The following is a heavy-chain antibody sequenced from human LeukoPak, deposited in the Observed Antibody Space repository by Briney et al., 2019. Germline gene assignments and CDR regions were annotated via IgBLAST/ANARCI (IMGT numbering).Heavy chain of an antibody. D-gene: IGHD3-3*01. J-gene: IGHJ3*02. CDR1: GGSFSGYY. Sequence: SETLSLTCAVYGGSFSGYYWSWIRQPPGKGLEWIGEINHSGSTNYNPSLKSRVTISVDTSKNQFSLKLSSVTAADTAVYYCARRANTIFGVVTLDYAFDIWGQGTMVTVSS. CDR3: ARRANTIFGVVTLDYAFDI. V-gene: IGHV4-34*01. CDR2: INHSGST.